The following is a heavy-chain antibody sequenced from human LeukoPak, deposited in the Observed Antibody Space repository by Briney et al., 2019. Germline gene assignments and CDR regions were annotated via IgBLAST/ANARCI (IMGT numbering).Heavy chain of an antibody. D-gene: IGHD2-21*02. J-gene: IGHJ5*02. CDR3: ARHGPSLGVVTATAGFDH. V-gene: IGHV4-39*01. Sequence: SETLSLTCTVSGGSISSSSYYWGWNRQPPGTGLEWIVSIYYSGRTYYNPSLKSRVIISVDTSKNQFSLKLSSVTAADTAVYYCARHGPSLGVVTATAGFDHWGQGTLVTVSS. CDR2: IYYSGRT. CDR1: GGSISSSSYY.